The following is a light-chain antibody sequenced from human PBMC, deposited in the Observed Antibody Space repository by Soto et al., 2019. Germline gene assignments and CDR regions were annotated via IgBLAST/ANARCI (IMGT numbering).Light chain of an antibody. V-gene: IGLV2-14*01. Sequence: QSVLTQPASVSGSPGQSITISCTGTSRDVGGYNYVSWYQQHPGKAPKLIIYEVSNRPSGVSNRFSGSKSGTTASLTISGLQAEDEADYYCSSYASSSGVLFGGGTKLTVL. CDR1: SRDVGGYNY. CDR2: EVS. J-gene: IGLJ3*02. CDR3: SSYASSSGVL.